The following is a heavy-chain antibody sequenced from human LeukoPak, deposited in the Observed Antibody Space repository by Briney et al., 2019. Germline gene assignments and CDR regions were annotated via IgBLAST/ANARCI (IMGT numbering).Heavy chain of an antibody. J-gene: IGHJ4*02. D-gene: IGHD3-10*01. Sequence: GASVKVSCKASGGTFSSYAISWVRQAPGQGLGWMGRIIPILGIANYAQKFQGRVTITADKSTSTAYMELSSLRSEDTAVYYCARDWPDGLIDYWGQGTLVTVSS. CDR2: IIPILGIA. CDR3: ARDWPDGLIDY. V-gene: IGHV1-69*04. CDR1: GGTFSSYA.